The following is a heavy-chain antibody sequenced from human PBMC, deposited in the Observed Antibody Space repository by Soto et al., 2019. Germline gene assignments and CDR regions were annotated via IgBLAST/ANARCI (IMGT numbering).Heavy chain of an antibody. CDR2: IYPGDSDT. V-gene: IGHV5-51*01. CDR1: GYSFTSYW. Sequence: GESLKISCKGSGYSFTSYWIGWVRQMPGKGLEWMGIIYPGDSDTRYSPSFQGQVTISADKSISTAYLQWSSLKASDTAMYYCARQRCSSTSCYAENYYYYGMEVWGQGTTVTVSS. D-gene: IGHD2-2*01. J-gene: IGHJ6*02. CDR3: ARQRCSSTSCYAENYYYYGMEV.